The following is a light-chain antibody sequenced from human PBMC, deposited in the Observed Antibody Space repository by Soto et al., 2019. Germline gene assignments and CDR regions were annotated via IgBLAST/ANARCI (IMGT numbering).Light chain of an antibody. V-gene: IGKV3-20*01. Sequence: EMVLTQSPGTLSLSPWERATLHCRASQIGNTNYLAWYQQRPGQPPRLLIYSVFTRANGTPDRFSGSGSGTDFTLTISRLAPEDSALYYCQHYGHPRWTFGPGTKVDIK. CDR1: QIGNTNY. J-gene: IGKJ1*01. CDR3: QHYGHPRWT. CDR2: SVF.